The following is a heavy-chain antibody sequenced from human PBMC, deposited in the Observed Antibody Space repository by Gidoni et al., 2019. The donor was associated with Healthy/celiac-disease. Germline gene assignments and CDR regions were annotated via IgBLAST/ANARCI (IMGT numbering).Heavy chain of an antibody. D-gene: IGHD3-10*01. CDR2: INHSGST. J-gene: IGHJ4*02. CDR3: ARGTRWFGEAKIDY. V-gene: IGHV4-34*01. CDR1: GGSFSGYY. Sequence: QVQLQQWGAGLLKPSETLSLTCAVYGGSFSGYYWSWIRQPPGKGLEWIGEINHSGSTNYNPSLKSRVTISVDTSKNQFSLKLSSVTAADTAVYYCARGTRWFGEAKIDYWGQGTLVTVSS.